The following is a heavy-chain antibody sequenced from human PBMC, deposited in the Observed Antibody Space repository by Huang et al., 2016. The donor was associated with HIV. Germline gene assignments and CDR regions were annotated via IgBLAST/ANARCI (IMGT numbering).Heavy chain of an antibody. J-gene: IGHJ4*02. V-gene: IGHV4-39*01. Sequence: QLQLQESGPGVVQPSETLSLTCSVFGGSINVFYWAWIRQCPGKRLEWLGTISPAGATFYRPSLKNRIAISTDTSKNQVSLKLASVIATDTALYYCARHIVHNTGFYQTVGSRNYWGQGVLVAVSS. CDR2: ISPAGAT. CDR1: GGSINVFY. CDR3: ARHIVHNTGFYQTVGSRNY. D-gene: IGHD1-1*01.